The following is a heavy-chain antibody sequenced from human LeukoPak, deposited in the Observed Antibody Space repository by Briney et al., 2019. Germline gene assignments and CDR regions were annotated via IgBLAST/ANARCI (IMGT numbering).Heavy chain of an antibody. J-gene: IGHJ4*02. D-gene: IGHD3-16*01. CDR2: MYHSGST. CDR3: ARGGQPDY. CDR1: GASISSTSYY. V-gene: IGHV4-39*01. Sequence: SETLSLTCTVSGASISSTSYYWGWIRQPPGKGLEWIGSMYHSGSTHYNPSLQSRVTISIDTSKNQFSLRLTSVTAADTAVYYCARGGQPDYWGQGTLVTVSS.